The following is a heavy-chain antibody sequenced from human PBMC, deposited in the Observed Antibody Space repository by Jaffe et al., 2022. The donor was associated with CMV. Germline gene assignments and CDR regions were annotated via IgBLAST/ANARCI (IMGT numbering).Heavy chain of an antibody. V-gene: IGHV3-15*01. CDR1: GFTFSNAW. D-gene: IGHD2-8*01. J-gene: IGHJ4*02. Sequence: EVQLVESGGGLVKPGGSLRLSCAASGFTFSNAWMSWVRQAPGKGLEWVGRIKSKTDGGTTDYAAPVKGRFTISRDDSKNTLYLQMNSLKTEDTAVYYCTTDGGYECTNGVCYQVHFDYWGQGTLVTVSS. CDR3: TTDGGYECTNGVCYQVHFDY. CDR2: IKSKTDGGTT.